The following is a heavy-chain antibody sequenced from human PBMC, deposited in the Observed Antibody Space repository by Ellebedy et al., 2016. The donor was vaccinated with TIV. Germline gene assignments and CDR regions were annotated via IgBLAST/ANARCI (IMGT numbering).Heavy chain of an antibody. Sequence: ASVKVSCKASGDTVTDHYIHWLRQAPGQGLEWMGYIGANNGATTYAQKFQGRVTMTRDTSISTAYMELSRLRSDDTAVYYCARDRYSSSSSRANWFDPWGQGTLVTVSS. CDR1: GDTVTDHY. CDR2: IGANNGAT. V-gene: IGHV1-2*02. D-gene: IGHD6-6*01. CDR3: ARDRYSSSSSRANWFDP. J-gene: IGHJ5*02.